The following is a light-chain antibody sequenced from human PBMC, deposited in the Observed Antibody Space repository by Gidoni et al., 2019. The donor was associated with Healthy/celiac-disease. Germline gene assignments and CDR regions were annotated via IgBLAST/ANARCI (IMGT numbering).Light chain of an antibody. J-gene: IGKJ1*01. V-gene: IGKV1-5*03. Sequence: DIQITQSPSTLSASVGDRVTITCRASQSISSWLAWYQQKPGKAPKLLIYKASSLESGVQSRFSGSGSGTEFTLTISSLQADDLATYYCQQYNSYSGTFGQGTKVEIK. CDR2: KAS. CDR1: QSISSW. CDR3: QQYNSYSGT.